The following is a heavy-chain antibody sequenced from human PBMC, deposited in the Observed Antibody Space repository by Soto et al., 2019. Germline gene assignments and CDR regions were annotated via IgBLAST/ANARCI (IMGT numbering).Heavy chain of an antibody. Sequence: GGSLRLSCAASGFTFSSYGMHWVRQAPGKGLEWVAVIWYDGSNKYYADSVKGRFTISRDNSKNTLYLQMNSLRAEDTAVYYRARETPYGDYGYFQHWGQGTLVTVSS. J-gene: IGHJ1*01. V-gene: IGHV3-33*01. CDR1: GFTFSSYG. D-gene: IGHD4-17*01. CDR3: ARETPYGDYGYFQH. CDR2: IWYDGSNK.